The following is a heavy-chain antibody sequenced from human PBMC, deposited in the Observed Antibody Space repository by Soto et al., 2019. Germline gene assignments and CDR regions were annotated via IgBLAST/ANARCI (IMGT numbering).Heavy chain of an antibody. CDR1: GFTFSSYA. D-gene: IGHD3-3*01. CDR2: ISYDGSNK. V-gene: IGHV3-30-3*01. J-gene: IGHJ6*02. CDR3: AKGLGVLRFLEWPPPYYYYGKDV. Sequence: SLRLSCAASGFTFSSYAVHWVRQAPVKGLVGVGVISYDGSNKYYADSVKGRFTISRDNSKNKLYLQMKSLRAEETAVYYCAKGLGVLRFLEWPPPYYYYGKDVWGQRTT.